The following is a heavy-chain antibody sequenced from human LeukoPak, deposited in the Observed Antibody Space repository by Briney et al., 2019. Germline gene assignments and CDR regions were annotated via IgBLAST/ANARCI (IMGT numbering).Heavy chain of an antibody. D-gene: IGHD2-2*01. V-gene: IGHV4-59*08. CDR1: GGSISGDY. CDR3: ARQASCGSTKCYPFDY. CDR2: ISYSGST. Sequence: TETLSLTCTVSGGSISGDYWSWIRQPAGKGLEWIGWISYSGSTTYNPSLKTRVTISVDMFKNQFSLKLSPVTAADTAVYYCARQASCGSTKCYPFDYWGQGILVTVSS. J-gene: IGHJ4*02.